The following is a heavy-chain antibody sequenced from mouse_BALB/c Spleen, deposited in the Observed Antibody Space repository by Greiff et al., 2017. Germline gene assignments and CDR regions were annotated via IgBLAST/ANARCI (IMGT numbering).Heavy chain of an antibody. CDR2: INSNGGST. Sequence: EVKLMESGGGLVQPGGSLKLSCAASGFTFSSYGMSWVRQTPAKRLELVVTINSNGGSTYYPDSVKGRFTISRDNAKNTLYLQMSSLKSEDTAMYYCARSQIYGYRSAMDYWGQGTSVTVSS. CDR3: ARSQIYGYRSAMDY. V-gene: IGHV5-6-3*01. J-gene: IGHJ4*01. D-gene: IGHD1-2*01. CDR1: GFTFSSYG.